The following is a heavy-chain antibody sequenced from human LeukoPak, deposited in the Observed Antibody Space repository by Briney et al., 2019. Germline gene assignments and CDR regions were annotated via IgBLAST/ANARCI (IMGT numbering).Heavy chain of an antibody. D-gene: IGHD6-19*01. Sequence: GGSLRLSCAASGFTFSSYWMSWVRQAPGKGLEWVANIKQDGSEKYYVDSVKGRFTISRDNAKNSLYLQMNSLRAEDTAVYYCARYSGGWYPYYFDYWGQGTLVTVSS. CDR1: GFTFSSYW. CDR3: ARYSGGWYPYYFDY. V-gene: IGHV3-7*01. J-gene: IGHJ4*02. CDR2: IKQDGSEK.